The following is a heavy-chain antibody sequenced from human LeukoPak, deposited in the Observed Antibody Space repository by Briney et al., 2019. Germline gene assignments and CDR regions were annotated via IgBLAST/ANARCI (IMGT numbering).Heavy chain of an antibody. CDR1: GSIVSSNH. D-gene: IGHD1-26*01. CDR2: IYSGGDT. J-gene: IGHJ4*02. V-gene: IGHV3-53*01. CDR3: ARVVGGSSRSFDY. Sequence: GESLRLSCAASGSIVSSNHMSWVRQAPGKGLEWVSVIYSGGDTYYADSVKGRFTISRDNSKNTLYLHMNSLRAEDTAVYYCARVVGGSSRSFDYWGQGTLVTVSS.